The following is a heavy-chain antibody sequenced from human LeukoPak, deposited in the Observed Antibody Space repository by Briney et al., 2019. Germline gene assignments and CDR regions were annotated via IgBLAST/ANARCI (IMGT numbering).Heavy chain of an antibody. D-gene: IGHD1/OR15-1a*01. CDR3: ARGGTIFTFFDY. V-gene: IGHV4-61*02. CDR2: VYTSGNT. J-gene: IGHJ4*02. Sequence: PSQTLSLTSTVSGGAINSGDYYWSCIRQPAGKGLEWIGRVYTSGNTLYSPSLMRRAAISIDRSKNQFSLKLTSVTAADTALYHCARGGTIFTFFDYWGQGIVVTVSS. CDR1: GGAINSGDYY.